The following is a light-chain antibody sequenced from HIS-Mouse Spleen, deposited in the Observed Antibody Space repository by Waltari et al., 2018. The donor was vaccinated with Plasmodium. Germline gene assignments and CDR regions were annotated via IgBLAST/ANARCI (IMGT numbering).Light chain of an antibody. V-gene: IGKV3-20*01. CDR3: QQYGSSPIT. Sequence: EIVLTQSPGTLSLSPGERATLSCRASQSVSSSDLAWYQQKTGKAPRLLILVASSRATGIPDRFSGSGSGTDFTLTISRLEPEDFAVYYCQQYGSSPITFGQGTRLEIK. CDR2: VAS. J-gene: IGKJ5*01. CDR1: QSVSSSD.